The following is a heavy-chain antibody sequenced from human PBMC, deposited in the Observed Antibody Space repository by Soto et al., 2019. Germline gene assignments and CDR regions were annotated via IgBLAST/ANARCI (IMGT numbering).Heavy chain of an antibody. CDR2: IYYSGST. Sequence: PSETLFLTCTVSGGSISSYYWSWIRQPPGKGLEWIGYIYYSGSTNYNPSLKSRVTISVDTSKNQFSLKLSSVTAADTAVYYCARRYGGNFDYWGQGTLVTVSA. V-gene: IGHV4-59*01. CDR3: ARRYGGNFDY. D-gene: IGHD1-26*01. J-gene: IGHJ4*02. CDR1: GGSISSYY.